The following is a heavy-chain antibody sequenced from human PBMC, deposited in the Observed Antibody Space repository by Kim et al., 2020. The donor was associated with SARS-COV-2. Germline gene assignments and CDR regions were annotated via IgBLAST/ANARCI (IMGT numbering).Heavy chain of an antibody. CDR1: GGSISSSSYY. D-gene: IGHD3-16*01. CDR3: ARHLGGGGYYYYGMDV. J-gene: IGHJ6*02. Sequence: SETLSLTCTVSGGSISSSSYYWGWIRQPPGKGLEWIGSIYYSGSTYYNPSLKSRVTISVDTSKNQFSLKPSSVTAADTAVYYCARHLGGGGYYYYGMDVWGQGTTVTVSS. V-gene: IGHV4-39*01. CDR2: IYYSGST.